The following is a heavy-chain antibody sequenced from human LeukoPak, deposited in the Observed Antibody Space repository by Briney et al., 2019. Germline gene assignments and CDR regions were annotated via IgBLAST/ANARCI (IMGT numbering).Heavy chain of an antibody. D-gene: IGHD6-13*01. J-gene: IGHJ6*03. CDR3: ARNLSLHIYSSPIKSNYMDV. V-gene: IGHV3-7*01. CDR2: INADGVET. Sequence: PGGSLRLSCAVSGFTFSSYWMNWVRQAPGKGLEWAANINADGVETYYVDSVKGRFTISRDNTKNSLFLQINSLRDEDTAVYYRARNLSLHIYSSPIKSNYMDVWGQGTTVTVSS. CDR1: GFTFSSYW.